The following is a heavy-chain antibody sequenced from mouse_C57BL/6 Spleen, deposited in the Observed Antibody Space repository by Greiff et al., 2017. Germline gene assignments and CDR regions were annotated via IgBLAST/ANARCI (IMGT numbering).Heavy chain of an antibody. CDR3: AKKDDYDAFDY. D-gene: IGHD2-4*01. J-gene: IGHJ2*01. Sequence: QVQLKESGPGLVQPPQSLSITCTVSGFSLTSYGVHWVRQSPGKGLEWLGVIWSGGSTDYNAAFMSRLSITKDNSKSQVFFKMNILQADDTAIYYCAKKDDYDAFDYWGQGTTLTVSS. CDR1: GFSLTSYG. CDR2: IWSGGST. V-gene: IGHV2-5*01.